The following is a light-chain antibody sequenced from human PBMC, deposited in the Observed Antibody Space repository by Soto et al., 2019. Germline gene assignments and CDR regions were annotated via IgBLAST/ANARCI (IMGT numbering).Light chain of an antibody. V-gene: IGKV1-12*01. CDR1: QDISSW. CDR3: QQTKSLPRG. Sequence: DIEMTQSPSSVSASLGDRVTITCRASQDISSWLAWYQQKPGTAPKLLIYGASRLQSGVPARFSGSGSGTVFSLTISSLEPGDFATYFCQQTKSLPRGFGPGTKVDVK. CDR2: GAS. J-gene: IGKJ3*01.